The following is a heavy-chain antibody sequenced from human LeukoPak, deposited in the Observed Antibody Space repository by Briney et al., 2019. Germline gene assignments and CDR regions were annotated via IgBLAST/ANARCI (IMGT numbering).Heavy chain of an antibody. J-gene: IGHJ5*02. Sequence: GGSLGLSCAAFGFTFSTYSMNWVRQAPGKGLEWVSYISSGSSTIHYADSVKGRFTISRDNAKNSLYLQMNSLRDEDTAVYYCARGTSPFDPWGRGTLVTVSS. V-gene: IGHV3-48*02. CDR3: ARGTSPFDP. CDR1: GFTFSTYS. CDR2: ISSGSSTI.